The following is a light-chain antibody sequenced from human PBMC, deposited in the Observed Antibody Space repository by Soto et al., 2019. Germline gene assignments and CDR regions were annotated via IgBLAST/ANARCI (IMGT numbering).Light chain of an antibody. CDR3: SSYTSSSTPYV. CDR1: SSDVGAYNY. Sequence: QSALTQPASVSGSPGQSITISCTGTSSDVGAYNYVSWYQQQPGKVPKLMIYDVSNRPSGVSNRFSGSKSGNTASLTISGLQAEDEADDYCSSYTSSSTPYVFGPGTKVTVL. J-gene: IGLJ1*01. V-gene: IGLV2-14*01. CDR2: DVS.